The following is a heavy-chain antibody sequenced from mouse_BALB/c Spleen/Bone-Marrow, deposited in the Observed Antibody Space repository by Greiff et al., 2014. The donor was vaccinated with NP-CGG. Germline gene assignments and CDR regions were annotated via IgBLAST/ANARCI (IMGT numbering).Heavy chain of an antibody. CDR1: GFDFSGYW. CDR3: ARNRDYWFPY. D-gene: IGHD2-13*01. Sequence: EVKLQESGGGLVQPGGSLKLSCAASGFDFSGYWMSWVRQAPGRGLEWIGEINPDGSTVNYTPSLKDKFIISRDNAKNTLYLQVSKGRSEDTALYYCARNRDYWFPYWGQGTLVTVSA. J-gene: IGHJ3*01. CDR2: INPDGSTV. V-gene: IGHV4-1*02.